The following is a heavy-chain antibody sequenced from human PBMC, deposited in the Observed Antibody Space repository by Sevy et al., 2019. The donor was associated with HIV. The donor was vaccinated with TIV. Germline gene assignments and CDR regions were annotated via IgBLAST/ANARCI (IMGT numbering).Heavy chain of an antibody. D-gene: IGHD3-3*01. CDR3: ARADTIFGVVIRYGMDV. CDR1: GFTFSSYG. V-gene: IGHV3-30*04. CDR2: ISYDGSNK. Sequence: GGSLRLSCAASGFTFSSYGMHWVRQAPGKGLEWVAVISYDGSNKYYADSVKGRFTISRDNSKKTLYLQMNSLRAGDTAVYDCARADTIFGVVIRYGMDVWGQGTTVTVSS. J-gene: IGHJ6*02.